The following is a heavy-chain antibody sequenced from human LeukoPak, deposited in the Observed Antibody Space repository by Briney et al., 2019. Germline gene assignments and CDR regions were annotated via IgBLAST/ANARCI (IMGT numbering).Heavy chain of an antibody. V-gene: IGHV3-7*01. CDR1: GFTFSGYW. J-gene: IGHJ2*01. Sequence: GGSLRLSCAASGFTFSGYWMSWVRQAPGKGLEWVANIKQDGSEKYYVDSVKGRFTISRDNAKNSLYLQMNSLRAEDSAVYYCARDPPGHCTNGVCYRSANWYFDLWGRGTLVTVSS. CDR2: IKQDGSEK. CDR3: ARDPPGHCTNGVCYRSANWYFDL. D-gene: IGHD2-8*01.